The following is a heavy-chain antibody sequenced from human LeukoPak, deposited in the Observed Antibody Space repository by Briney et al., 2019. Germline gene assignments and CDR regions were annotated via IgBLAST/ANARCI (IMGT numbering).Heavy chain of an antibody. V-gene: IGHV4-59*04. J-gene: IGHJ4*02. CDR1: GGSISSYY. Sequence: SETLSLTCTVSGGSISSYYWSWIRQPPGKGLEWIGSIYHSGSTYYNPSLKSRVTISVDTSKNQFSLKLSSVTAADTAVYYCAGGDGYNFDYWGQGTLVTVSS. CDR3: AGGDGYNFDY. D-gene: IGHD5-24*01. CDR2: IYHSGST.